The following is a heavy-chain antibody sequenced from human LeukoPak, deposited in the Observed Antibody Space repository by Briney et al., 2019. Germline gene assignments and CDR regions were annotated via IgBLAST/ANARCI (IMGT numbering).Heavy chain of an antibody. CDR3: ARDSLPYCGGDCYADW. CDR2: IWYDGSNK. V-gene: IGHV3-33*01. D-gene: IGHD2-21*02. J-gene: IGHJ4*02. Sequence: GGSLRLSCAASGFTFSSYGMHWVRQAPGKGLEWVAVIWYDGSNKYYADSVKGRFTISRDNSKNTVYLQMNSLRAEDTAVYYCARDSLPYCGGDCYADWWGQGTLVTVSS. CDR1: GFTFSSYG.